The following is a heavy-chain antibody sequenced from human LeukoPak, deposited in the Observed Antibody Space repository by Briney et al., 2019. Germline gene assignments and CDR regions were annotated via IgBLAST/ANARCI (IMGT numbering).Heavy chain of an antibody. J-gene: IGHJ4*02. CDR1: GFTFSSYA. D-gene: IGHD2-15*01. V-gene: IGHV3-30-3*01. Sequence: PGGSLRLSCAASGFTFSSYAMHWVRQAPGKGLEWVAVISYDGSNKYYADSVKGRFTISRDNSKNTLYLQMNSLRAEDTAVYYCATDGRILPQYYFDYWGQGTLVTVSS. CDR3: ATDGRILPQYYFDY. CDR2: ISYDGSNK.